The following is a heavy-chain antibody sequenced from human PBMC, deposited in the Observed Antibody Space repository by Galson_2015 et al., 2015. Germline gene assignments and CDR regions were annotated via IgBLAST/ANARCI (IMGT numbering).Heavy chain of an antibody. CDR2: MSHTGAYI. V-gene: IGHV3-21*06. J-gene: IGHJ4*02. CDR3: ARGGAVAGTQGFDY. Sequence: MSHTGAYIYYADSVKGRFTISRDNAKYSVYLQMNSLRAEDTAVYFCARGGAVAGTQGFDYWGQGTLVTVSP. D-gene: IGHD6-19*01.